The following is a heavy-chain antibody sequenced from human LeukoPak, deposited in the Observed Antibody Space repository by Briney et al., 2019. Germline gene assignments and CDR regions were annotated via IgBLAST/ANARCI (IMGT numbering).Heavy chain of an antibody. CDR3: ARVAPYYYYMDV. V-gene: IGHV1-46*01. J-gene: IGHJ6*03. Sequence: ASVKVSCKASGYTFTGYYMHWVRQAPGQGLEWMGWINPSGSTTNYAQKFQGRVTMTRDTSTSTVYMELSSLKSEDTAVYFCARVAPYYYYMDVWGKGTTVTISS. CDR1: GYTFTGYY. CDR2: INPSGSTT.